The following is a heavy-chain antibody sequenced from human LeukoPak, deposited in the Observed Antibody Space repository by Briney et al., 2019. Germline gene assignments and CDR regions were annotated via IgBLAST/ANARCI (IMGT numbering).Heavy chain of an antibody. CDR3: ARVKGEGYYYYMDV. V-gene: IGHV1-46*01. D-gene: IGHD3-22*01. CDR1: GYTFTNYH. CDR2: INPSGGST. Sequence: ASVKVSCKASGYTFTNYHMNWVRQAPGQGLEWMGIINPSGGSTSYAQKFQGRVTMTRDMSTSTVYMELSSLRSEDTAVYYCARVKGEGYYYYMDVWGKGTTVTVSS. J-gene: IGHJ6*03.